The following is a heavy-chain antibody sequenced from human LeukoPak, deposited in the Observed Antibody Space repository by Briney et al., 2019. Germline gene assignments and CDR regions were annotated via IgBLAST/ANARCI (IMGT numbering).Heavy chain of an antibody. CDR2: IKTDGRTT. J-gene: IGHJ4*02. D-gene: IGHD3-16*01. V-gene: IGHV3-74*01. CDR1: GMTFSNYW. Sequence: PGGSLRLSCAASGMTFSNYWMHWVRQVPGKGLVWGSLIKTDGRTTIYADSVKGRFTISRDNGKSTVYLKMNSLGAEDTAIYYCTTGPSYGYEWWGQGTVVTVSS. CDR3: TTGPSYGYEW.